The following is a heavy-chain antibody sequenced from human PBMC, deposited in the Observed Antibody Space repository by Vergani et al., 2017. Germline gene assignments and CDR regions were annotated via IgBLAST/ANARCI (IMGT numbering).Heavy chain of an antibody. D-gene: IGHD1-7*01. V-gene: IGHV1-46*01. CDR1: GYTFTSYY. CDR2: INPSGGST. CDR3: ARASRGNWNSGYYYYYYMDV. Sequence: QVQLVQSGAEVKKPGASVKVSCKASGYTFTSYYMHWVRQAPGQGLEWMGIINPSGGSTSYAQKFQGRVTITRDTSTSTVYVEVSSLRSEDTAVYYCARASRGNWNSGYYYYYYMDVWGKGTTVTVSS. J-gene: IGHJ6*03.